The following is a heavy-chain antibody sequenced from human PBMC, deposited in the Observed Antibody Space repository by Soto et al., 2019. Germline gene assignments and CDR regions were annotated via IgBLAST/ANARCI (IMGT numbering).Heavy chain of an antibody. CDR3: ARGATVTHSDY. V-gene: IGHV4-61*01. CDR1: GVSVNSGSFY. CDR2: VSYSGTT. Sequence: QVLLQESGPGLVKPSETLSLTCTVSGVSVNSGSFYWTWIRQPPGKGLEWIGFVSYSGTTKYNPSLKSRVTISVDTYMSQISLKVSSVTAADTAVYYCARGATVTHSDYWGQGTLVTVSS. J-gene: IGHJ4*02. D-gene: IGHD4-17*01.